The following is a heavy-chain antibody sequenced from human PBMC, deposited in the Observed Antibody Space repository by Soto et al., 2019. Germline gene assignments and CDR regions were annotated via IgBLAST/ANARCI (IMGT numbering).Heavy chain of an antibody. CDR3: ASDIVVVPAARSRYGMDV. Sequence: QLQLQESGPGLVKPSETLSLTCTVSGGSISSSSYYWGWIRQPPGKGLEWIGSIYYSGSTYYNPSLKSRVTISVDTSKNQFSLKLSSVTAADTAVYYCASDIVVVPAARSRYGMDVWGQGTTVTVSS. D-gene: IGHD2-2*01. V-gene: IGHV4-39*01. CDR2: IYYSGST. CDR1: GGSISSSSYY. J-gene: IGHJ6*02.